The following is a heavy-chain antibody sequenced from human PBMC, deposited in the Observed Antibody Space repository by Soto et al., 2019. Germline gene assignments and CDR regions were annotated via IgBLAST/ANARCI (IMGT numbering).Heavy chain of an antibody. CDR3: ARDKVVVVVAAPAGMDV. V-gene: IGHV3-21*01. J-gene: IGHJ6*02. Sequence: EVQLVESGGGLVKPGGSLRLSCAASGFTFSSYSMNWVRQAPGKGLEWVSSISSSSSYIYYADSVKGRFTISRDNAKNSLYLQMNSLRAEDTAVYYCARDKVVVVVAAPAGMDVWGQGTTVTVSS. CDR1: GFTFSSYS. CDR2: ISSSSSYI. D-gene: IGHD2-15*01.